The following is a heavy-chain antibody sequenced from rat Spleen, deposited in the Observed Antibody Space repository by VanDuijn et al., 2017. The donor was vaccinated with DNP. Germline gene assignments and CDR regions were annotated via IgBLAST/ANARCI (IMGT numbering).Heavy chain of an antibody. D-gene: IGHD1-4*01. V-gene: IGHV5S11*01. CDR2: ISTGGGNT. CDR1: EFTFSNSD. Sequence: EVQLVESGGGLVQPGRSMKLSCAASEFTFSNSDVAWVRQAPTKGLEWVASISTGGGNTYYRDSVKGRFTISRDNAKSTLYLQMDSLRSEETATYYCTRGSSLPGYLDYWGQGVLVTVSS. CDR3: TRGSSLPGYLDY. J-gene: IGHJ2*01.